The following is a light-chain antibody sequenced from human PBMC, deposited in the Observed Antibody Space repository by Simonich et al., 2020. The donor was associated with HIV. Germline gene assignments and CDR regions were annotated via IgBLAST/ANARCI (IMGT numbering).Light chain of an antibody. Sequence: DIVMTQSPDSLAVSLGERATINCKSSQSVLSRSNNKNYLAWYQQKPGQPPKLLIYWASTRESGVPDRFSGSGSGTDFTLKISRVGAEDVGVYYCMQALQTPLTFGGGTKVEIK. CDR2: WAS. CDR1: QSVLSRSNNKNY. J-gene: IGKJ4*01. CDR3: MQALQTPLT. V-gene: IGKV4-1*01.